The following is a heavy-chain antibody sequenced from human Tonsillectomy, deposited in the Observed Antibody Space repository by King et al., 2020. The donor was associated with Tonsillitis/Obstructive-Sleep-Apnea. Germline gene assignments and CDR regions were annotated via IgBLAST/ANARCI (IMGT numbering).Heavy chain of an antibody. Sequence: VQLVESGGGLVQPGGSLKLSCAASGFTFSGSAMHWVRQASGKGLEWVGRIRSKDNSYAPAYAASVKGRFTISRDDSKNTAYLQMNSLKTEDTAVYYCTSGSGGSTTGVDYWGQGTLVTVSS. J-gene: IGHJ4*02. D-gene: IGHD2-15*01. CDR3: TSGSGGSTTGVDY. CDR1: GFTFSGSA. V-gene: IGHV3-73*01. CDR2: IRSKDNSYAP.